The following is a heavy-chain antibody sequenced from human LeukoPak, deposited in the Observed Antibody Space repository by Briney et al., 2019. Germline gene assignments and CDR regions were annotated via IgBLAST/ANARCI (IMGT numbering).Heavy chain of an antibody. CDR3: ARELVVVPAAPNTAWAFDI. CDR2: IYYSGST. Sequence: PSETLSLTCTVSGGSISSGSYYWSWIRQPPGKGLEWIGYIYYSGSTNYNPSLKSRVTISVDTSKNQFSLKLSSVTAADTAVYYCARELVVVPAAPNTAWAFDIWGQGTMVTVSS. D-gene: IGHD2-2*01. V-gene: IGHV4-61*01. J-gene: IGHJ3*02. CDR1: GGSISSGSYY.